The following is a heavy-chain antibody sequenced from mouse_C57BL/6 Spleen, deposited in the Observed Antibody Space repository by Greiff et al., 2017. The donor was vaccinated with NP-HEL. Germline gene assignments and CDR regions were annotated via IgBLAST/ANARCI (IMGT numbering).Heavy chain of an antibody. CDR2: IRNKANGYTT. V-gene: IGHV7-3*01. CDR1: GFTFTDYF. Sequence: EVKLMESGGGLVQPGGSLSLSCAASGFTFTDYFMSWVRQPPGKALEWLGFIRNKANGYTTEYSASVQGRFTISRDNSHSILYLQMNALSAEDSATYYCARSLDYFFAMDYWGQGTSVTVSS. CDR3: ARSLDYFFAMDY. D-gene: IGHD2-4*01. J-gene: IGHJ4*01.